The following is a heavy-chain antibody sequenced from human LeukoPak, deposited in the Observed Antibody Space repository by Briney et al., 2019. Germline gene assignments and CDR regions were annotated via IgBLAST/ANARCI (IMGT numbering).Heavy chain of an antibody. D-gene: IGHD2-2*01. CDR2: INYNGNT. CDR3: GRDYCDSVSCYGPDY. CDR1: GYTFSSYG. Sequence: ASVKVSCKASGYTFSSYGISWVRQAPGQGLEWMGWINYNGNTKYAQMLQGRVTMTTDTSTTTVYMELRSLGSDDAAVYYCGRDYCDSVSCYGPDYWGQGTLVTVSS. J-gene: IGHJ4*02. V-gene: IGHV1-18*01.